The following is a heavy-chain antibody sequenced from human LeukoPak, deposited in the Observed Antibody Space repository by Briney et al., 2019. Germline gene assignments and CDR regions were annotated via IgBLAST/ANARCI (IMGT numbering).Heavy chain of an antibody. V-gene: IGHV2-70*11. Sequence: SGPTLVNPTQTLTLTCTFSGFSPITSGMCVSWIRQPPGKALEWLARIDRDDDKYYSTSLKTRLTISKDTSKNQVVLTMTNMDPVDTATYYCARLIAAAGTRYFDYWGQGTLVTVSS. J-gene: IGHJ4*02. CDR3: ARLIAAAGTRYFDY. CDR2: IDRDDDK. D-gene: IGHD6-13*01. CDR1: GFSPITSGMC.